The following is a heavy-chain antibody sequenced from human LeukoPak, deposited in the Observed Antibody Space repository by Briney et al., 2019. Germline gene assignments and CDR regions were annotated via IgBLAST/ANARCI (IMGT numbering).Heavy chain of an antibody. V-gene: IGHV1-46*01. Sequence: ASVKVSCKASGYTLTSYYLHWVRQAPGQGLEWMAIINPSGGSTSHAQKFQGRVTMTRDTSASTVYMELSSLRSEDTAVYYCARDQVGTNWYFDLWGRGTLVTVSS. CDR2: INPSGGST. J-gene: IGHJ2*01. D-gene: IGHD1-26*01. CDR3: ARDQVGTNWYFDL. CDR1: GYTLTSYY.